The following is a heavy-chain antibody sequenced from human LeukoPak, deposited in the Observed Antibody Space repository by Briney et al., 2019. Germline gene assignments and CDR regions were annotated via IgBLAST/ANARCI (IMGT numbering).Heavy chain of an antibody. CDR1: EGTFSSYT. CDR2: IIPILGIA. D-gene: IGHD1-26*01. CDR3: ARDRGSYSPFDY. Sequence: SVKVSCKASEGTFSSYTISWVRQAPGQGLEWMGRIIPILGIANYAQKFQGRVTITADKSTSTAYMELSSLRSEDTAVYYCARDRGSYSPFDYWGQGTLVTVSS. V-gene: IGHV1-69*04. J-gene: IGHJ4*02.